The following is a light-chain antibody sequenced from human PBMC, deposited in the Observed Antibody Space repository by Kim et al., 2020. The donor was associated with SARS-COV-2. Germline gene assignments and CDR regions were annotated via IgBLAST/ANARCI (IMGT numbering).Light chain of an antibody. J-gene: IGKJ3*01. Sequence: ASVGDRVTITCRTTQSISSHINWYQQKPGRAPKLLISAASTLQGGVPSRFSGSGSETEFTLTISSLQPDDFATYFCQQSYITPFTFGPGTKVDIK. CDR1: QSISSH. CDR3: QQSYITPFT. V-gene: IGKV1-39*01. CDR2: AAS.